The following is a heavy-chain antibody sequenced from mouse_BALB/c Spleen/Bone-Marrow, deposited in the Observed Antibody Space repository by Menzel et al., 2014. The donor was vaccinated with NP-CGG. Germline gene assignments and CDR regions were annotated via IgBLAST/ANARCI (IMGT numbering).Heavy chain of an antibody. CDR3: ARALIVFDY. V-gene: IGHV7-3*02. J-gene: IGHJ2*01. CDR2: IRNKANGYTT. CDR1: GFTFXDYY. Sequence: EVMLVESGGGLVQPGGSLRLSCATSGFTFXDYYMSWVRQPPGKALEWLDFIRNKANGYTTEYSASVKGRFTISRDNSQSILYLQMNTLRAEDSATYYCARALIVFDYWGQGTTLTVSS.